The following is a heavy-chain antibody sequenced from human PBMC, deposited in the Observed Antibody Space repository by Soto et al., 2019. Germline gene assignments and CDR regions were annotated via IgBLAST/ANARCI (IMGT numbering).Heavy chain of an antibody. CDR2: IYWDDDK. D-gene: IGHD2-21*02. V-gene: IGHV2-5*02. Sequence: QITLKESGPSLVKPTQTLTLTCTFSGFSLSTGGVGVGWIRQPPGKALEWLALIYWDDDKRYSPSLRSRLTVTTDTSKNQXXLXIXXMDPVDTATYYCAHSRCGGDCLQSYSSHYYYGMDVWGQGTTVTVSS. CDR1: GFSLSTGGVG. J-gene: IGHJ6*02. CDR3: AHSRCGGDCLQSYSSHYYYGMDV.